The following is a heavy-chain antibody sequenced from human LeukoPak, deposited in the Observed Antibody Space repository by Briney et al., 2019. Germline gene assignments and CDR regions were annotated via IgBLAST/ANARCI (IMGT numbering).Heavy chain of an antibody. CDR3: ASHLMYSSSAGAFDI. CDR2: ISSSSSTI. CDR1: GFTFSSYS. Sequence: GGSLRLSCAASGFTFSSYSMNWVRQAPGKGLEWVSYISSSSSTIYYADSVKGRFTISRDNAENSLYLQMNSLRAEDTAVYYCASHLMYSSSAGAFDIWGQGTMVTVSS. V-gene: IGHV3-48*01. D-gene: IGHD6-13*01. J-gene: IGHJ3*02.